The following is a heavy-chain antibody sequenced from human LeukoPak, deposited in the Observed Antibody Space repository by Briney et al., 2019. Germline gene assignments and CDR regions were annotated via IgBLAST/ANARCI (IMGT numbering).Heavy chain of an antibody. J-gene: IGHJ4*02. Sequence: GGSLRLSCAASGFTFSSYATSWVRQAPGKGLEWVSAISGSGGSTYYADSVKGRFTISRDNTKNTLYLQMNSLRAEDTAVYYCASPIVVVPAAIGDYWGQGTLVTVSS. V-gene: IGHV3-23*01. D-gene: IGHD2-2*02. CDR3: ASPIVVVPAAIGDY. CDR2: ISGSGGST. CDR1: GFTFSSYA.